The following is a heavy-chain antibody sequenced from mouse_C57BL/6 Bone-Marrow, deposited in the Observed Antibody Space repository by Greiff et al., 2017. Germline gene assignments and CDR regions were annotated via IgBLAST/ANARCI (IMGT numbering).Heavy chain of an antibody. CDR3: ARSMVTTTPSAY. D-gene: IGHD2-2*01. Sequence: QVQLQQPGAELVKPGASVKLSCKASGYTFTSYWMYWVKQRPGRGLEWIGRIDPNSGGTKYNEKFKSKATLTVDKTSSTTYMQLSSLTYEDAAVYDCARSMVTTTPSAYWGQGTLVTVSA. CDR2: IDPNSGGT. J-gene: IGHJ3*01. V-gene: IGHV1-72*01. CDR1: GYTFTSYW.